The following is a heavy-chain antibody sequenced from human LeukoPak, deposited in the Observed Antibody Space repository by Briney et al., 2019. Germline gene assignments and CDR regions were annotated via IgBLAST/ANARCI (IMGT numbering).Heavy chain of an antibody. J-gene: IGHJ4*02. CDR1: GFTFSSYG. D-gene: IGHD2-2*01. V-gene: IGHV3-30*02. Sequence: PGRSLRLSCAASGFTFSSYGMHWVRQAPGKGLEWVAFIRYDGSNKYYADSVKGRFTISRDNSKNTLYLQMNSLRAEDTAVYYCAKIRNGLNQLLSDYWGQGTLVTVSS. CDR3: AKIRNGLNQLLSDY. CDR2: IRYDGSNK.